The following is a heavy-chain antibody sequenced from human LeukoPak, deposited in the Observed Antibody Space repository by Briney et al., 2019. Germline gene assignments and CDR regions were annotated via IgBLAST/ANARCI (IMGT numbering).Heavy chain of an antibody. CDR2: FNSDGRST. CDR3: ARSGSGIAAAGDNWFDP. J-gene: IGHJ5*02. CDR1: GFTLSSYW. Sequence: GGSLRLSCVASGFTLSSYWMHWVRQAPGKGLVWVSRFNSDGRSTSHADSVKGRFTISRDNARNTLYLQMNSLRAEDTAVYYCARSGSGIAAAGDNWFDPWGQGTLVTVSS. V-gene: IGHV3-74*01. D-gene: IGHD6-13*01.